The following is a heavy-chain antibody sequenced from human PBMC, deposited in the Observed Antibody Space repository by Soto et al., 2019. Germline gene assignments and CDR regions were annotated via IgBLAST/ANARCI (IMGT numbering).Heavy chain of an antibody. D-gene: IGHD3-3*01. Sequence: PSETLSLTCTVSGGSISSGDYYWSWIRQPPGKGLEWIGYIYYSGSTYYNPSLKSRVTISVDTSKNQFSLKLSSVTAADTAVYYCARERITYYDFWSGPSHYGMDVWGQGTTVTVS. V-gene: IGHV4-30-4*01. CDR3: ARERITYYDFWSGPSHYGMDV. CDR2: IYYSGST. CDR1: GGSISSGDYY. J-gene: IGHJ6*02.